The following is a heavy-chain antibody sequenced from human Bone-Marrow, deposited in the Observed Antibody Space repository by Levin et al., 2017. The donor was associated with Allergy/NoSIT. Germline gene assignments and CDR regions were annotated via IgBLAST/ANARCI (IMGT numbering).Heavy chain of an antibody. D-gene: IGHD4-17*01. CDR2: IYYTGHT. J-gene: IGHJ4*02. CDR3: ARVGAFDGYGDYEYYFDF. V-gene: IGHV4-39*07. CDR1: GGSISISSYY. Sequence: SSETLSLTCTVSGGSISISSYYWGWIRQPPGKALEWIGSIYYTGHTSYNPSLESRITMSVDTSKNQFSLRLTSVTAADTALYYCARVGAFDGYGDYEYYFDFWGQGTPVTVSS.